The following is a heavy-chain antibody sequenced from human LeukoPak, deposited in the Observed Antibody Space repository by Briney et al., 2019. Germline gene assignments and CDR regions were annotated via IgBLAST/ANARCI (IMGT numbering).Heavy chain of an antibody. V-gene: IGHV4-34*01. CDR2: INHSGST. CDR1: GGSLSGYY. CDR3: ATGWLGKH. Sequence: SETLSLTCAVYGGSLSGYYWSWIRQPPGKGLEWIGEINHSGSTNYNPSLKSRVTISVDTSKNQFSLKLSSVTAADTAVYYCATGWLGKHWGQGTLVTVSS. D-gene: IGHD6-19*01. J-gene: IGHJ1*01.